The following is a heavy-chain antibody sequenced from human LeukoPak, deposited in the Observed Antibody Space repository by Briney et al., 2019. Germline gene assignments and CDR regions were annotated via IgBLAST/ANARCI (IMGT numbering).Heavy chain of an antibody. V-gene: IGHV6-1*01. CDR1: GDSVSRNTAG. D-gene: IGHD3-9*01. CDR3: ARLAYYDILTLPYYYYYMDV. CDR2: TYYRSKWYS. J-gene: IGHJ6*03. Sequence: SQTLSLTCAISGDSVSRNTAGWSWIRQSPSRGLEWLGRTYYRSKWYSDFAPSVRNRITINPDTSKNQFSLKLSSVTAADTAVYYCARLAYYDILTLPYYYYYMDVWGKGTTVAISS.